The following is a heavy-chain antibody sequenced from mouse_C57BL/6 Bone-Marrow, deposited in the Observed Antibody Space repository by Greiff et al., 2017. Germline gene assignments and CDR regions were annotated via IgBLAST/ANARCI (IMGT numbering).Heavy chain of an antibody. Sequence: VQLQQPGAELVKPGASVKLSCKASGYTFTSYWMHWVKQRPGRGLEWIGRIDPNSGGTKYNEKFKSKATLTVDKPSSTAYLQISSLTSEDSAVYYGAREGFAYWGQGTLVTVSA. V-gene: IGHV1-72*01. CDR2: IDPNSGGT. J-gene: IGHJ3*01. CDR1: GYTFTSYW. CDR3: AREGFAY.